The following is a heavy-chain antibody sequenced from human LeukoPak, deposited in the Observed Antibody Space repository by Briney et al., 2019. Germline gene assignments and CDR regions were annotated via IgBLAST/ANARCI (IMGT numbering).Heavy chain of an antibody. V-gene: IGHV3-13*01. D-gene: IGHD2-21*02. J-gene: IGHJ2*01. CDR1: GFTFSRYD. CDR2: IGTAGDT. Sequence: GGSLRLSCAASGFTFSRYDMHWVRQATGRGLEWVSVIGTAGDTYYPGSVKGRFTISRENAKNSLYLQMNSLRAEDTAVYYCVRDTAVAAKFGNWHFDLWGRGTLVTVSS. CDR3: VRDTAVAAKFGNWHFDL.